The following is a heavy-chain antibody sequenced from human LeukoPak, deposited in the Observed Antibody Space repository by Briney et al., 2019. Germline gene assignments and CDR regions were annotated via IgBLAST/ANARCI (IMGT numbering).Heavy chain of an antibody. J-gene: IGHJ4*02. CDR1: GFTFSRYW. CDR3: TRGSRQLGL. V-gene: IGHV3-7*03. CDR2: INQDGSEK. Sequence: GGSLRLSCAASGFTFSRYWMSWVRQAPGKGLEWVANINQDGSEKEYVDSVKGRFTISRDSAKNSLYLQMNSLTAEDTAVYYCTRGSRQLGLWGQGTLVTVSS. D-gene: IGHD6-13*01.